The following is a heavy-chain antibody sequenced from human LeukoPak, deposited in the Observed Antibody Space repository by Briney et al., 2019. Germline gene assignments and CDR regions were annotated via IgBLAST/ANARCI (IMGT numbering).Heavy chain of an antibody. D-gene: IGHD2-15*01. CDR1: GASVSRGSW. CDR2: FSHSGIT. V-gene: IGHV4-4*02. J-gene: IGHJ4*02. Sequence: SGSLSLTCDVSGASVSRGSWWSWVRQPPGKGLEWIGEFSHSGITNFNPTLKSRVTISVDKSRNQFSLKLSSVTAADTAVYYCASQYLSGYHFDSWGQGTLVT. CDR3: ASQYLSGYHFDS.